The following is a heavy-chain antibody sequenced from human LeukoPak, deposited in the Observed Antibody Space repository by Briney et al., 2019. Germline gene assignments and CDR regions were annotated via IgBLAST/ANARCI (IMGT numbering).Heavy chain of an antibody. CDR1: GDSISSRSYY. V-gene: IGHV4-39*07. J-gene: IGHJ4*02. Sequence: PSETLSLTCTVSGDSISSRSYYWGWIRQPPGKGLEWIGSIYYSEGTYYNPSLKSRVTISIDTSKNQFSLKLSSVTAADTAVYYCARDSVPTGEDYWGQGTLVTVSS. CDR2: IYYSEGT. CDR3: ARDSVPTGEDY. D-gene: IGHD3-16*01.